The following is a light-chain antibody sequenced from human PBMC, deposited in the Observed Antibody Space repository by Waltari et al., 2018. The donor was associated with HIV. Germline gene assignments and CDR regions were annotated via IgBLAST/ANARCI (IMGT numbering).Light chain of an antibody. CDR1: SSDVGGYNY. CDR3: CSYAGSITHVI. V-gene: IGLV2-11*01. Sequence: QSALTQPRSVSGSPGQSVTISCTGTSSDVGGYNYVSWYQQHPGKAPKLMIYDVSNRPSGVPDRFSGSKSGNTASLTISGLQAEDEADYYCCSYAGSITHVIFGGGTKLTVL. J-gene: IGLJ2*01. CDR2: DVS.